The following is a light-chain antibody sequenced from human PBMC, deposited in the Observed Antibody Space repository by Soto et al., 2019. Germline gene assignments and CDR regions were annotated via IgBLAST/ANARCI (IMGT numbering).Light chain of an antibody. CDR2: GAS. CDR3: QQYGSSAPIT. CDR1: QSVSSSY. J-gene: IGKJ5*01. Sequence: EVVLTQSPGTLSLSPGEGATLSCRASQSVSSSYLAWYQQKPGQAPRLLIYGASSRATGIPDRFSGSGSETDFTLTISRLEPEDFALYYCQQYGSSAPITFGQGTRLEIK. V-gene: IGKV3-20*01.